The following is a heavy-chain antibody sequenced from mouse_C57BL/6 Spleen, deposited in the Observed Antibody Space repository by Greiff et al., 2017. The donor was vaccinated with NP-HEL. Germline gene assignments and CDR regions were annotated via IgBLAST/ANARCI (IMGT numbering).Heavy chain of an antibody. J-gene: IGHJ4*01. CDR3: ARSSYYYGSSYGAMDY. D-gene: IGHD1-1*01. CDR1: GYTFTSYW. V-gene: IGHV1-64*01. CDR2: IHPNSGST. Sequence: QVQLQQSGAELVKPGASVKLSCKASGYTFTSYWMHWVKQRPGQGLEWIGMIHPNSGSTNYNEKFKSKATLTVDKSSSTAYMQLSSLTSEDSAVYYCARSSYYYGSSYGAMDYWGQGTSVTVSS.